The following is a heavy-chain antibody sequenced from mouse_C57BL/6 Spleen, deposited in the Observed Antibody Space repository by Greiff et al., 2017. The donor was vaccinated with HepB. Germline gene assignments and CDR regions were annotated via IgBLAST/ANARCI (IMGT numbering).Heavy chain of an antibody. CDR2: VYPYDGDT. V-gene: IGHV1-36*01. J-gene: IGHJ3*01. CDR3: ARDGDCGSSSPGFAY. Sequence: DVQLQESGPVLVKPGPSVKLSCKASGFTFTDYYMHWVKQSPGKSLEWIGLVYPYDGDTSYNQKFKGKATLTVDTSSSTAYMELNSLTSEDSAVYYCARDGDCGSSSPGFAYWGQGTLVTVSA. CDR1: GFTFTDYY. D-gene: IGHD1-1*01.